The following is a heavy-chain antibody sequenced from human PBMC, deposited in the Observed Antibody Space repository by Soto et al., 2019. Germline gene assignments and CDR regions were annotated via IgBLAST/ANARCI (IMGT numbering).Heavy chain of an antibody. CDR1: GFTFSSYA. CDR3: AKDYSSQVEWYYYYYGMDV. CDR2: ISGSGGST. Sequence: PGGSLRLSCAASGFTFSSYAMSWVRQAPGKGLEWVSAISGSGGSTYYADSVKGRFTISRDNSKNTLYLQMNSLRAEDTAVYYCAKDYSSQVEWYYYYYGMDVWGQGTTVTVSS. V-gene: IGHV3-23*01. D-gene: IGHD6-13*01. J-gene: IGHJ6*02.